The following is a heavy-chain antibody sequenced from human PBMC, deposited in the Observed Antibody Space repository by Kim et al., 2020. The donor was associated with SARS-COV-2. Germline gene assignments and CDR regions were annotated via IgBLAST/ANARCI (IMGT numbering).Heavy chain of an antibody. CDR2: INHSGST. Sequence: SETLSLTCAVYGGSFSGYYWSWIRQPPGTGLEWIGEINHSGSTNYNPSLKSRVTISVDTSKNQFSLKLSSVTAADTTVYYCARGRTPHIVVVPAAHPRGYYMDVWVKGTTVTVSS. J-gene: IGHJ6*03. CDR1: GGSFSGYY. V-gene: IGHV4-34*01. D-gene: IGHD2-2*01. CDR3: ARGRTPHIVVVPAAHPRGYYMDV.